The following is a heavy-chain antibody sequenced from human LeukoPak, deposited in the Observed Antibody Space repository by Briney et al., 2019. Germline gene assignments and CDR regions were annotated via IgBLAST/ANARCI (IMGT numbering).Heavy chain of an antibody. V-gene: IGHV3-21*01. CDR2: ISGRSSHV. CDR1: GFSFSDYD. J-gene: IGHJ1*01. Sequence: GSLRLSCSASGFSFSDYDMNWVRQAPGKGPEWVSAISGRSSHVYYGESVKGRFTISRDNAKNSLYLQLDSLGVEDTAVYYCGRAFPPLRTSSAGDLWGQGTLVTVSS. D-gene: IGHD3-16*01. CDR3: GRAFPPLRTSSAGDL.